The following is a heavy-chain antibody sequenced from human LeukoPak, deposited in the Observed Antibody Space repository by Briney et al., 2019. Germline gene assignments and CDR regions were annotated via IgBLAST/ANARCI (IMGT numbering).Heavy chain of an antibody. Sequence: ASETLSLTCTVSGGSISLYYWNWIRQPAGKGLEWIGRIFTSGITNYNPSLKSRVTMSVDTSKSQFSLALSSVTAADTAVYYCAREISGSYYTPLGYMDVWGKGTTVTVAS. D-gene: IGHD3-10*01. CDR2: IFTSGIT. CDR3: AREISGSYYTPLGYMDV. V-gene: IGHV4-4*07. J-gene: IGHJ6*03. CDR1: GGSISLYY.